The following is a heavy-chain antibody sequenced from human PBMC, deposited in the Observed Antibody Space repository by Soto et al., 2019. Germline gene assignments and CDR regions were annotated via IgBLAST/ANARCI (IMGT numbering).Heavy chain of an antibody. Sequence: GESLKISCKGSGYSFTSYWSGWVRQMPGKGLEWMGIIYPGDSDTRYSPSFQGQVTISADKSISTAYLQWSSLKASDTAMYYCARLVVHSSGWCYFDYWGQRTLVTVSS. CDR3: ARLVVHSSGWCYFDY. D-gene: IGHD6-19*01. J-gene: IGHJ4*02. V-gene: IGHV5-51*01. CDR1: GYSFTSYW. CDR2: IYPGDSDT.